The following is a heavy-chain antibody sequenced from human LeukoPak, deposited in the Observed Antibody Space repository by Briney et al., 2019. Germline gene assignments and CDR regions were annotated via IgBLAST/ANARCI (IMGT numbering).Heavy chain of an antibody. CDR2: INWGGGST. D-gene: IGHD2-2*01. CDR1: GFAFDEHG. J-gene: IGHJ4*02. CDR3: ARAPITSPFYFEF. V-gene: IGHV3-20*04. Sequence: GSLRLSCTASGFAFDEHGMSWVRQVPGKGLEWVSGINWGGGSTGYADPLRGRFTISRDNAKNSLYLQMDSLRAEDTALYYCARAPITSPFYFEFWGQGTLVTVSS.